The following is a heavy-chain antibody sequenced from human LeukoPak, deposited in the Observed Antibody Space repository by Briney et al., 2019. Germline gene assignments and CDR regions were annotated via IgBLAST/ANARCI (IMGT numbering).Heavy chain of an antibody. D-gene: IGHD2-8*02. CDR3: ARPYDTTGLFYAFDA. Sequence: SGGSLRLSCAASGFTFSSYPMSWVRQAPGKGLEWVSAIRGSGGDTYYADSVKGRFTISRDNSKNTLYLQMNSLRAEDTAVFYCARPYDTTGLFYAFDAWGQGTVVTVSS. V-gene: IGHV3-23*01. CDR1: GFTFSSYP. J-gene: IGHJ3*01. CDR2: IRGSGGDT.